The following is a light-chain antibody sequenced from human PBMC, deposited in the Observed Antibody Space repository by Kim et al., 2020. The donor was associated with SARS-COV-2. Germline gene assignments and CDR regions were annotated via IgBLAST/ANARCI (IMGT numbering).Light chain of an antibody. J-gene: IGKJ5*01. Sequence: DIQMTQSPSSLSASVGDRVTITCQASQDISNYLNWYQQKPGKAPKLLIYDASNLETGVPSRFSGSGSGTDFTFTISSLQPEDIATYYCQQYVNLQITFGKGKRLGIK. V-gene: IGKV1-33*01. CDR2: DAS. CDR1: QDISNY. CDR3: QQYVNLQIT.